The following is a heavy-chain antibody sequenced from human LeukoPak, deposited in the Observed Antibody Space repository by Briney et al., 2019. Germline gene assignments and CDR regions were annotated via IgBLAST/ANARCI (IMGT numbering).Heavy chain of an antibody. V-gene: IGHV3-64D*06. D-gene: IGHD5-12*01. CDR2: ISSNGGST. Sequence: GGSLRLSCSASGFTFSSYAMHWVRQAPGKGLEYVSAISSNGGSTYYADSVKGRFTISRDNSKNTLYLQMSSLRAEDTAVYYCVKDGYSGYDPIPFDCWGQGTLVTVSS. CDR3: VKDGYSGYDPIPFDC. CDR1: GFTFSSYA. J-gene: IGHJ4*02.